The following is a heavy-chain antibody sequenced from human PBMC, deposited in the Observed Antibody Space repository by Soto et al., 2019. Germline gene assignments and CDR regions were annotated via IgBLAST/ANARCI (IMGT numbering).Heavy chain of an antibody. Sequence: GGSLRLSCAASGFTFSSYAMSWVRQAPGKGLEWVSLISGSGGGTYYADSVKGRFTISRDNSKNTLYLQMNSLRAGDTAVFYCAKHLSNGSPDYWGQGTLVTGSS. CDR2: ISGSGGGT. CDR3: AKHLSNGSPDY. V-gene: IGHV3-23*01. D-gene: IGHD2-15*01. CDR1: GFTFSSYA. J-gene: IGHJ4*02.